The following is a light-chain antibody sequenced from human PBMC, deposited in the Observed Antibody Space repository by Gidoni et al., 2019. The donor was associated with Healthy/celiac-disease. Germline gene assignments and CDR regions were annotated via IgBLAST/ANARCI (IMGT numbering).Light chain of an antibody. CDR3: QQANSFPWT. J-gene: IGKJ1*01. CDR2: AAS. CDR1: QSISSW. Sequence: IQMTQSPSSVSASVGDRVTITCRASQSISSWLAWYQQKPVKAPKLLIYAASSLQSGVPSRFSGSGSGTDFTLTISSLQPEDFETYYCQQANSFPWTFGQGTKVEIK. V-gene: IGKV1-12*01.